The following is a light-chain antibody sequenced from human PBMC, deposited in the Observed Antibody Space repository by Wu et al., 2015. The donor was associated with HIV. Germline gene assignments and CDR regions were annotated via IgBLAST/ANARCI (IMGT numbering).Light chain of an antibody. Sequence: ATLSCQGQSECEQQLLDLVSAETWPGARAPLYGASTRATGIPARFGGSGSGTDFTLTFSSLQPEDFAVYSCQQHYNLPLTFCGGTKVEIK. J-gene: IGKJ4*01. CDR2: GAS. CDR3: QQHYNLPLT. V-gene: IGKV3-7*04. CDR1: ECEQQL.